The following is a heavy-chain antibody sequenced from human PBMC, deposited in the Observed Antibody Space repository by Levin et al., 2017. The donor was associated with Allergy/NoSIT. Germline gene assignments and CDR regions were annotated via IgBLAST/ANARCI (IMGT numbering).Heavy chain of an antibody. CDR2: ISSSSSYT. D-gene: IGHD3-16*01. J-gene: IGHJ4*02. V-gene: IGHV3-11*05. Sequence: SGGSLRLSCAASGFTFSDYYMSWIRQAPGKGLEWVSYISSSSSYTNYADSVKGRFTISRDNAKNSLYLQMNSLRAEDTAVYYCARGGMYYDYVWGVDYWGQGTLVTVSS. CDR1: GFTFSDYY. CDR3: ARGGMYYDYVWGVDY.